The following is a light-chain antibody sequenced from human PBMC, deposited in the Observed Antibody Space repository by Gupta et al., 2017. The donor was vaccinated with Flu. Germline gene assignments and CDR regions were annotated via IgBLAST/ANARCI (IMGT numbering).Light chain of an antibody. CDR2: GVS. Sequence: SSDVGAYNYVSWYQQHPGKAPKLMIYGVSNRASGISNRFSASKSGNTASLTISGLQAEDEADYYCTSYTSSSTLLFGGGTKLTVL. CDR1: SSDVGAYNY. V-gene: IGLV2-14*01. CDR3: TSYTSSSTLL. J-gene: IGLJ2*01.